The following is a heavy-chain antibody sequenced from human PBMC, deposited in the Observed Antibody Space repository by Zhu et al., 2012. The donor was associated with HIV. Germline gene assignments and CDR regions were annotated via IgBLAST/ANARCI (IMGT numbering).Heavy chain of an antibody. J-gene: IGHJ4*02. CDR2: ISGDGSFT. CDR1: GFTFSSYW. V-gene: IGHV3-74*01. Sequence: EVQLVESGGGLVQPGGSLRLSCAASGFTFSSYWMHWVRQAPGKGLVWISRISGDGSFTNYADSVKGRFTISRDNARDTLYLQMNSLTADDTAIYYCRGSHYFDYWGQGTLVTVSP. D-gene: IGHD1-26*01. CDR3: RGSHYFDY.